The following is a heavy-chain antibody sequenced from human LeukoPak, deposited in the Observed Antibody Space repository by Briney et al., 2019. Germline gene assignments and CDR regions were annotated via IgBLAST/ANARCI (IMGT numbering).Heavy chain of an antibody. D-gene: IGHD5/OR15-5a*01. CDR1: GGTFSIHA. Sequence: SVKVSCKASGGTFSIHAISWVRQAPGQGLEWMGGIIPMFGTANYAQKFQGRVTITTDESTSTTYMELSSLTSEDTAVYYCARARGIYEGYFDLWGRGTLVTASS. J-gene: IGHJ2*01. CDR2: IIPMFGTA. V-gene: IGHV1-69*05. CDR3: ARARGIYEGYFDL.